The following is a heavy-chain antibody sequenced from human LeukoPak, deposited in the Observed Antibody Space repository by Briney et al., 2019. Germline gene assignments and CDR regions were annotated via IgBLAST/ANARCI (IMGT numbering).Heavy chain of an antibody. CDR1: AYTFTDYY. D-gene: IGHD1-26*01. V-gene: IGHV1-2*06. Sequence: ASVKVSCKASAYTFTDYYVHWVRQAPGHGLEWMGRINPSSGDTNYAQNFQGRVTMTRDTSISTAYMELSRLRSDDTAVYYCATTSGYFYYWGQGTLVTVSS. J-gene: IGHJ4*02. CDR2: INPSSGDT. CDR3: ATTSGYFYY.